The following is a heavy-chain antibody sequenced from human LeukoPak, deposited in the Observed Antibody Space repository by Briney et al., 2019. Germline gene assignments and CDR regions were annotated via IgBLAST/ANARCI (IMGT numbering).Heavy chain of an antibody. Sequence: SETLSLTCAVSGGSISSGNWWSWLRQPPGKGLEWIGEIYHTKNTANYNPSLKSRVSISVDKSKNQFSLNLSSVTAADTAVYYCARSFAGYAAFDIWGQGTMVTVSS. CDR2: IYHTKNTA. CDR3: ARSFAGYAAFDI. J-gene: IGHJ3*02. V-gene: IGHV4-4*02. D-gene: IGHD3-9*01. CDR1: GGSISSGNW.